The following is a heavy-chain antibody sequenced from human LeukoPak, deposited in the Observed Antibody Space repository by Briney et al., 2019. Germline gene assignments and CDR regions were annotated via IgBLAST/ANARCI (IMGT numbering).Heavy chain of an antibody. CDR3: AKSNGYGLVDI. CDR1: GGSISSYY. J-gene: IGHJ3*02. V-gene: IGHV4-59*04. CDR2: IFYSGST. Sequence: SETLSLTCTVSGGSISSYYWSWIRQPPGKGLEWIGNIFYSGSTYYSPPLKSRLTISLDTSRNQFSLRLNSVTAADTAVYYCAKSNGYGLVDIWGQGTMVTVSS. D-gene: IGHD3-10*01.